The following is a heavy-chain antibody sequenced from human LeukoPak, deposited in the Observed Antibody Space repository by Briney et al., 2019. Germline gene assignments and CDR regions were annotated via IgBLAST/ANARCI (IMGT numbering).Heavy chain of an antibody. J-gene: IGHJ5*02. CDR1: GLTFSNYG. CDR3: ARIFLSVVAPKRWFDP. Sequence: GSSVKVSCKASGLTFSNYGITWVRQAPGQGLEWVGWISAYDGNTNYAQKLQGRVTMTTDTSTSTAYMELRSLRSDDTAVYYCARIFLSVVAPKRWFDPWGQGTLVTVSS. CDR2: ISAYDGNT. V-gene: IGHV1-18*01. D-gene: IGHD4-23*01.